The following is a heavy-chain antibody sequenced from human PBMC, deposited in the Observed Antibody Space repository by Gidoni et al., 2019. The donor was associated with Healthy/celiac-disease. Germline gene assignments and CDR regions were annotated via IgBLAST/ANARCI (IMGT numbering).Heavy chain of an antibody. V-gene: IGHV3-7*04. CDR3: ARYSSSWYVDYYFDY. CDR1: GFTFSSYW. J-gene: IGHJ4*02. D-gene: IGHD6-13*01. Sequence: EVQLVASGGGLVQPGGSLRLSCAASGFTFSSYWMSWVRQAPGKGLEWVANIKQDGSEKYYVDSVKGRFTISRDNAKNSLYLQMNSLRAEDTAVYYCARYSSSWYVDYYFDYWGQGTLVTVSS. CDR2: IKQDGSEK.